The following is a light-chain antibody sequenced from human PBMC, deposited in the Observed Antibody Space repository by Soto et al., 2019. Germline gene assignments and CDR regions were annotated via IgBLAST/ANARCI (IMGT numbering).Light chain of an antibody. CDR3: QQYDNLPPTWT. Sequence: DRVTITCLSTQGISSYLAWYQQKPGKAPKLLIYDASNLETGVPSRFSGSGSGTDFTFTISSLQTEDIATSYCQQYDNLPPTWTFGQGTKVDIK. J-gene: IGKJ1*01. CDR2: DAS. CDR1: QGISSY. V-gene: IGKV1-33*01.